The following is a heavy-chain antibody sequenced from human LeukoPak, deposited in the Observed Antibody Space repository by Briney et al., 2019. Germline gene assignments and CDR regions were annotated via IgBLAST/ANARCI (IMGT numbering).Heavy chain of an antibody. CDR2: IFHTGST. D-gene: IGHD6-13*01. V-gene: IGHV4-38-2*02. CDR1: GDSISSGNY. Sequence: SEILSLTCTVSGDSISSGNYWGWIRQPPGKGLEWIGSIFHTGSTYYNLSLKSRVTISVDTSKNQFSLKLSSVTAADTAVYYCARMGIAAAGSKDAFDIWGQGTMVTVSS. CDR3: ARMGIAAAGSKDAFDI. J-gene: IGHJ3*02.